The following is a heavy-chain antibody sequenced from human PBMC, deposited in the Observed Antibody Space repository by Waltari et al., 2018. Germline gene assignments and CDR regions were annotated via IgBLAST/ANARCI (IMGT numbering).Heavy chain of an antibody. Sequence: QVQLQESGPGLVKPSETLSLTCAVSNFYIRDGYYWGWFRQSPGKGLEWIGSIYHSGTTHYNPSLESRVTISVDRSRNQFSLKVTSVSAADTAVYFCARDQRFLESLYPYYYALDAWGRGITVTVSS. V-gene: IGHV4-38-2*02. CDR1: NFYIRDGYY. CDR3: ARDQRFLESLYPYYYALDA. D-gene: IGHD3-3*01. CDR2: IYHSGTT. J-gene: IGHJ6*02.